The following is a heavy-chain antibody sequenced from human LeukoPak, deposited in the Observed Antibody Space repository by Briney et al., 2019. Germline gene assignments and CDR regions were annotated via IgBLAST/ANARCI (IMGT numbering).Heavy chain of an antibody. J-gene: IGHJ4*02. CDR2: ISSSSSYI. D-gene: IGHD2-15*01. CDR3: ARDRPGGGFDY. CDR1: GFTVSSNY. Sequence: GGSLRLSCAASGFTVSSNYMSWVRQAPGKGLEWVSSISSSSSYIYYADSVKGRFTISRDNAKNSLYLQMNSLRAEDTAVYYCARDRPGGGFDYWGQGTLVTVSS. V-gene: IGHV3-21*01.